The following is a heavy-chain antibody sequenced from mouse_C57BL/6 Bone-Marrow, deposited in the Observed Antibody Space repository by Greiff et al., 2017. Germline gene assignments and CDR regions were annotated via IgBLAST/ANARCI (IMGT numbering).Heavy chain of an antibody. CDR3: ARPTVVEDYFDY. CDR2: IDPSDSYT. D-gene: IGHD1-1*01. J-gene: IGHJ2*01. CDR1: GYTFTSYW. Sequence: QVQLQQSGAELVRPGTSVKLSCKASGYTFTSYWMHWVKQRPGQGLEWIGVIDPSDSYTNYNQKFKGKATLTVDTSSSTAYMQLSSLTSEDSAVYYCARPTVVEDYFDYWGQGTTLTVSS. V-gene: IGHV1-59*01.